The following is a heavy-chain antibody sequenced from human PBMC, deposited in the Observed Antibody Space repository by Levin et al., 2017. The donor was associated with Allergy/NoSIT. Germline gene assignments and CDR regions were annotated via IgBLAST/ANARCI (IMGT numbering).Heavy chain of an antibody. CDR3: VREKSFYYDSSGES. Sequence: ETLSLTCVASGFTISTYSMNWVRQAPGKGLEWVAYISDTGSTIYYADSVRGRFTISRDTAKNSLYLQMNSLRDEATALYYCVREKSFYYDSSGESWGQGARVTVSS. CDR2: ISDTGSTI. J-gene: IGHJ4*02. D-gene: IGHD3-22*01. CDR1: GFTISTYS. V-gene: IGHV3-48*02.